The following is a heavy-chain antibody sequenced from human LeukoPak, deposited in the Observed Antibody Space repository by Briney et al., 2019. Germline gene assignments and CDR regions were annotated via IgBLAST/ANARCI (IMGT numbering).Heavy chain of an antibody. V-gene: IGHV1-18*01. CDR1: GYTFTNYG. J-gene: IGHJ1*01. CDR3: ARDKAVTTELTQYFQH. CDR2: ISACNGYT. Sequence: ASVKVSCKTSGYTFTNYGVSWVRQAPGQGLEWMGWISACNGYTNYAQKLQVRVTMTTDTSTSTAYMELRSLTSDDTAVYYCARDKAVTTELTQYFQHWGQGTLVTVSS. D-gene: IGHD4-11*01.